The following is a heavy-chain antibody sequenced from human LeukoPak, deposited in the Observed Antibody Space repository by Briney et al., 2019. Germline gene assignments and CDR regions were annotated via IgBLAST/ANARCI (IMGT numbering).Heavy chain of an antibody. CDR3: ARHLYGSGLHRIDY. Sequence: SETLSLTCSVSGGSISSTNYYWGWIRQPPGKGLEWIGSIYYSGSTYYNPSLKSRVTISVDTSKNQFSLKLSSVTTADTAMYHCARHLYGSGLHRIDYWGQGTLVTVSS. CDR2: IYYSGST. D-gene: IGHD6-19*01. CDR1: GGSISSTNYY. J-gene: IGHJ4*02. V-gene: IGHV4-39*01.